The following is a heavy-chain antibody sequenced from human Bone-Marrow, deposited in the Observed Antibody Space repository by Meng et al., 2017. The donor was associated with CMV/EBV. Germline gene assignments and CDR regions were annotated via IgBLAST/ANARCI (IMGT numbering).Heavy chain of an antibody. CDR2: IDWGDAE. CDR1: GFSLNTSGMR. CDR3: AGTAVAGRGAYYFDF. Sequence: SGPTLVKTTQTLTLTCTFSGFSLNTSGMRVSWIRQSPGKALEWLARIDWGDAEFYSPSLETRFTISKDTSKNQVVFTMSKMDPVDTGTYYCAGTAVAGRGAYYFDFWGQGTLVTVSS. J-gene: IGHJ4*02. V-gene: IGHV2-70*04. D-gene: IGHD6-13*01.